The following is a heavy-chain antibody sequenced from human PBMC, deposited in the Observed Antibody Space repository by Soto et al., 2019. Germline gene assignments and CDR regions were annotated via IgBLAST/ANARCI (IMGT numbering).Heavy chain of an antibody. D-gene: IGHD1-20*01. V-gene: IGHV3-30*18. CDR1: GFTFSSYG. CDR3: AKDDEALTGTAGIDY. CDR2: ISYDGSNK. Sequence: QVQLVESGGGVVQPGRSLRLSCAASGFTFSSYGMHWVRQAPGKGLEWVAVISYDGSNKYYADSVKGRFTISRDNSKNTLYLQMNSLRAEDRAVYYCAKDDEALTGTAGIDYWGQGTLVTVSS. J-gene: IGHJ4*02.